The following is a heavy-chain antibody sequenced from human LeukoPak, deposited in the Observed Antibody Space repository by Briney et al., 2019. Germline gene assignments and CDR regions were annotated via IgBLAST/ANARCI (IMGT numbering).Heavy chain of an antibody. CDR2: ISGSGGST. Sequence: GGSLRPSCAASGFTFSSYAMRWVRQAPGKGLEWVSAISGSGGSTYYADSVKGRFTISRDNSKNTLYLQMNSRRAEDTAVYYCAKAAAITIFGVVIVNFDYWGQGTLVTVSS. J-gene: IGHJ4*02. CDR1: GFTFSSYA. V-gene: IGHV3-23*01. D-gene: IGHD3-3*01. CDR3: AKAAAITIFGVVIVNFDY.